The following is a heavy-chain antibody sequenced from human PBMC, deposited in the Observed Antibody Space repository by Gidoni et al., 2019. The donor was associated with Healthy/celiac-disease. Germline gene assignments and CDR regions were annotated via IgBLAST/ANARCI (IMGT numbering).Heavy chain of an antibody. CDR1: GGSISRRCYY. CDR2: IYYSGST. Sequence: HVQLQESGPGLVTPSQTLSLPCPVSGGSISRRCYYWRWIRQHPGKGLEWIGYIYYSGSTYYNPSLKSRVTISVDTSKNQFSLKLSSVTAADTAVYYCARDGDYRNDGDYYYYYGMDVWGQGTTVTVSS. V-gene: IGHV4-31*03. D-gene: IGHD4-4*01. J-gene: IGHJ6*02. CDR3: ARDGDYRNDGDYYYYYGMDV.